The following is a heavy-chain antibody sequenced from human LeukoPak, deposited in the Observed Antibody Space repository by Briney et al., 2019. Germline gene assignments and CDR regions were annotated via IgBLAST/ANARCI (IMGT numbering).Heavy chain of an antibody. CDR3: ARDFWGRFDY. V-gene: IGHV6-1*01. CDR1: GDSVSSDTAA. CDR2: TYYRSKWFN. Sequence: SQTLSLTCAISGDSVSSDTAAWNWIRQSPSRGLEWLGRTYYRSKWFNEYAVSVKSRIIINPDTSKNQFSLQVNSMTPEDTAVYYCARDFWGRFDYWGQGTPVTVSS. D-gene: IGHD7-27*01. J-gene: IGHJ4*02.